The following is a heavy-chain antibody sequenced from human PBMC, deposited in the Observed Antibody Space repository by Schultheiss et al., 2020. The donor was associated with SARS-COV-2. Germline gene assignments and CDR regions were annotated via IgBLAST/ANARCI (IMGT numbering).Heavy chain of an antibody. D-gene: IGHD3-10*01. CDR1: GFTFSSYG. V-gene: IGHV3-33*01. J-gene: IGHJ4*02. Sequence: GSLRLSCAASGFTFSSYGMHWVRQAPGKGLEWVAVIWYDGSNKYYADSVKGRFTISRDNSKNTLYLQMNSLRAEDTAVYYCARDYYGSGTPPEFDYWGQGTLVTVSS. CDR2: IWYDGSNK. CDR3: ARDYYGSGTPPEFDY.